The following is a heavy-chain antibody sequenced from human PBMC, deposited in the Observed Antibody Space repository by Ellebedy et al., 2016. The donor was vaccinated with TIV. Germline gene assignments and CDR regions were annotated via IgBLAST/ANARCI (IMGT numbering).Heavy chain of an antibody. CDR1: GLTVSSFG. Sequence: GESLKISXAASGLTVSSFGMAWVRQAPGKGLEWVSSMNSGGGTFYANSVKGRFTISRDNSKNTLSLQMNSLRVDDTAVYYCAKHDYCSITACPFDYWGQGTLVPVSS. V-gene: IGHV3-23*01. CDR2: MNSGGGT. D-gene: IGHD2-2*01. J-gene: IGHJ4*02. CDR3: AKHDYCSITACPFDY.